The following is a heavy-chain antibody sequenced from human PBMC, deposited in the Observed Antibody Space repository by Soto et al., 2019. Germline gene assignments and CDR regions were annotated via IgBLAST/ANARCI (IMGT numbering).Heavy chain of an antibody. J-gene: IGHJ4*02. D-gene: IGHD6-13*01. CDR3: ARYSAASGTYYFDY. CDR1: GDSISGNNW. V-gene: IGHV4-4*02. Sequence: QVQLPESGPGLVQPSGTLSLTCAVSGDSISGNNWWSWVRQPPGKGLQWIREIHHIGSTNFNPSLKSRVTISVARSKNQFSLNLNSVTAADTAVYFCARYSAASGTYYFDYWGQGALVTVSS. CDR2: IHHIGST.